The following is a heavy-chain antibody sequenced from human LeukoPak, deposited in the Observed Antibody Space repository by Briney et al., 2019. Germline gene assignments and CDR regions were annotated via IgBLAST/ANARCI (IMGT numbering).Heavy chain of an antibody. Sequence: ASVKVSCKASGYTFTGYYMHWVRQAPGQGLEWMGRINPNSGGTNYAQKFQGRVTMTRDTSISTAYMELRRLRSDDTAVYYCARDGGYGDYVYYYYMDVWGKGTTVTVSS. CDR1: GYTFTGYY. J-gene: IGHJ6*03. CDR3: ARDGGYGDYVYYYYMDV. D-gene: IGHD4-17*01. V-gene: IGHV1-2*06. CDR2: INPNSGGT.